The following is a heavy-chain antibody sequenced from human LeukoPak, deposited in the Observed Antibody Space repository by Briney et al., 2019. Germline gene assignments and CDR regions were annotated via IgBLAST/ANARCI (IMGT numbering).Heavy chain of an antibody. CDR3: ARRLSSSSLAYYFDY. CDR2: IYYSGST. Sequence: PSETLSLTCTVSGGSISNSNYHWGWIRQPPGKGLEWIGNIYYSGSTYCNPSLKSRVTISVDTSKNQFSLKLSSVTAADTAAYYCARRLSSSSLAYYFDYWGQGTLVTVSS. CDR1: GGSISNSNYH. D-gene: IGHD6-6*01. J-gene: IGHJ4*02. V-gene: IGHV4-39*01.